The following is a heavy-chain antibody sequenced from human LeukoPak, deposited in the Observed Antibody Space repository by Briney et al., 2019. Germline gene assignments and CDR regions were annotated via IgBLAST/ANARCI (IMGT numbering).Heavy chain of an antibody. CDR3: ARGAVWFGESPFDY. J-gene: IGHJ4*02. Sequence: SETLSLTCAVYGGSFSGYYWSWIRQPPGKGLEWIGEINHSGSTNYNPSLKSRVTISVDTSKNQFSLKLSSVTAADTAVYYCARGAVWFGESPFDYWGQGTLVTVSS. CDR2: INHSGST. D-gene: IGHD3-10*01. CDR1: GGSFSGYY. V-gene: IGHV4-34*01.